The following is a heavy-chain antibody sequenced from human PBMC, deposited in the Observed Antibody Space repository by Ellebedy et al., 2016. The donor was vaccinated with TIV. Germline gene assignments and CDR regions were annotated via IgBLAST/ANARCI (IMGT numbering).Heavy chain of an antibody. J-gene: IGHJ3*02. V-gene: IGHV1-2*04. CDR2: FDPNSGGT. Sequence: ASVKVSXXASGYTFSGYYIHWVRQAPREGLEWMGWFDPNSGGTNYAQKFQGWVTMTRDASISTAYMDLSRLTSDDTAMYYCAKDHDGHAFHIWGQGTMVTVSS. D-gene: IGHD5-24*01. CDR3: AKDHDGHAFHI. CDR1: GYTFSGYY.